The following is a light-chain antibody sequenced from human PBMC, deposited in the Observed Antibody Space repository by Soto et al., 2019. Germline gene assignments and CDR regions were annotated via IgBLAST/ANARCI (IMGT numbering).Light chain of an antibody. Sequence: QSAVTQPRSVSGSPGQSVTISCTGISSDVGGYNYVSWYQQHPGKAPKLMISDVSKRPSGVPDRFSGSKSGNTASLTISGLQAEAEPDYYCSSSAGTYTSVFGGGTKLTVL. CDR1: SSDVGGYNY. V-gene: IGLV2-11*01. J-gene: IGLJ3*02. CDR2: DVS. CDR3: SSSAGTYTSV.